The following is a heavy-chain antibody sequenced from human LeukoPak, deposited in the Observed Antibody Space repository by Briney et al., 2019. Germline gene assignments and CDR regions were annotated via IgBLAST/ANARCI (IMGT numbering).Heavy chain of an antibody. D-gene: IGHD3-3*01. CDR1: GYTFTGYY. V-gene: IGHV1-2*02. CDR2: INPNSGGT. Sequence: ASVKVSCKASGYTFTGYYMHWVRQAPGQGLEWMGWINPNSGGTNYAQKFQGRVTMTRDTSISTAYMELSRLRSDDTAVYYCARDVPIEMYHYDPQHWGQGTLVTVSS. CDR3: ARDVPIEMYHYDPQH. J-gene: IGHJ1*01.